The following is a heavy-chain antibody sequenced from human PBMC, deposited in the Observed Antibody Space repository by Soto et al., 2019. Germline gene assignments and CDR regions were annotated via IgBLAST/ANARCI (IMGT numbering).Heavy chain of an antibody. Sequence: PXVTLSLTCAVYGGSFSGCNKRWIRQPPGKGLEWIGEINHSGSTNYNPSLKSRVTISVDTSKIQFSLKLSSVTAADTAVYYCARGGPYYYGMDVWGQGTTVTVSS. V-gene: IGHV4-34*01. CDR1: GGSFSGCN. J-gene: IGHJ6*02. CDR2: INHSGST. CDR3: ARGGPYYYGMDV.